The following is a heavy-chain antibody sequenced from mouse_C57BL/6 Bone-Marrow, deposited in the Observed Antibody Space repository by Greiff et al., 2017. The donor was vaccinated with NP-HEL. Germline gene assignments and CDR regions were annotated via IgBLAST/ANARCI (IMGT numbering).Heavy chain of an antibody. CDR1: GFTFSSYA. Sequence: DVQLVESGGGLVKPGGSLKLSCAASGFTFSSYAMSWVRQTPEKRLEWVATISDGGSYTYYPDNVKGRFTISRDNAKNNLYLQMSHLKSEDTAMYYCARVYFDYWGQGTTLTVSS. CDR3: ARVYFDY. V-gene: IGHV5-4*01. J-gene: IGHJ2*01. CDR2: ISDGGSYT.